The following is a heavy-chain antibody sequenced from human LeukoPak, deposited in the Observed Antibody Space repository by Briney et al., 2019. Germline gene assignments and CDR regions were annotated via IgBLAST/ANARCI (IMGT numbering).Heavy chain of an antibody. CDR2: INHSGST. CDR3: ARGCPSSSVYYYYYMDV. CDR1: GGSFSGYY. Sequence: SETLSLTCAVYGGSFSGYYWSWIRQPPGKGLEWIGEINHSGSTNYNPSLKSRVTISVDTSKNQFSLKLSSVTAADTAVYYCARGCPSSSVYYYYYMDVWGKGTTVTVSS. V-gene: IGHV4-34*01. D-gene: IGHD6-6*01. J-gene: IGHJ6*03.